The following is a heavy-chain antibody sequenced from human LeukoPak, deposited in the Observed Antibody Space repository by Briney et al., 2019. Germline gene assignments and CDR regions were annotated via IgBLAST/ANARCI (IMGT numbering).Heavy chain of an antibody. CDR2: INHSGST. J-gene: IGHJ6*02. CDR1: GGSISSSSYY. D-gene: IGHD3-9*01. Sequence: SETLSLTCTVSGGSISSSSYYWGWVRQPPGKGLEWIGEINHSGSTNYNPSLKSRVTISVDTSKNQFSLRLSSVTAADTAVYYCARGRGRYFERGTNYYYYYGMDVWGQGTTVTVSS. CDR3: ARGRGRYFERGTNYYYYYGMDV. V-gene: IGHV4-39*07.